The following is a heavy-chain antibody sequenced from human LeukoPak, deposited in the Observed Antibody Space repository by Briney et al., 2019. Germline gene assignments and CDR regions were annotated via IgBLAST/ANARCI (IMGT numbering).Heavy chain of an antibody. D-gene: IGHD2-15*01. Sequence: SETLSLTRTVSGGSISSGGYYWSWIRQHPGKGLEWIGYIYYSGSTYYNPSLKSRVTISVDTSKNQFSLKLSSVTAADTAVYYCARDPSGYWYFDLWGRGTLVTVSS. CDR1: GGSISSGGYY. CDR3: ARDPSGYWYFDL. V-gene: IGHV4-31*03. J-gene: IGHJ2*01. CDR2: IYYSGST.